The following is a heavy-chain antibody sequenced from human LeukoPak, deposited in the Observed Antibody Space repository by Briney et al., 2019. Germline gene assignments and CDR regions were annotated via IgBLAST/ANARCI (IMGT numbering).Heavy chain of an antibody. V-gene: IGHV1-46*01. CDR3: ARAGDFGVVIMSDYFDY. Sequence: ASVKVSRKASGYTFTSYYMRWVRQAPGQGREWMGIINPSGGSTRYAQKFQGRVTMTRDTSTSTVYMELSSLRPEDTAVYYCARAGDFGVVIMSDYFDYWGQGTLVTVSS. CDR2: INPSGGST. D-gene: IGHD3-3*01. J-gene: IGHJ4*02. CDR1: GYTFTSYY.